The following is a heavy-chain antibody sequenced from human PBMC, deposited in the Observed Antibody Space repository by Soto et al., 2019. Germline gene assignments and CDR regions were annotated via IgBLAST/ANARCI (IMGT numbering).Heavy chain of an antibody. Sequence: EVQLLESGGGLVQPGGSLRLSCAASGFTFSSYAMSWVRQAPGKGLEWVSAISGSGGSTYYADSVKGRFTISRDNSKNTLYLQMNSLRAEDTAVYCCAKDAFYCSSTSCYLYFDYWGQGTLVTVSS. CDR3: AKDAFYCSSTSCYLYFDY. CDR1: GFTFSSYA. CDR2: ISGSGGST. J-gene: IGHJ4*02. D-gene: IGHD2-2*01. V-gene: IGHV3-23*01.